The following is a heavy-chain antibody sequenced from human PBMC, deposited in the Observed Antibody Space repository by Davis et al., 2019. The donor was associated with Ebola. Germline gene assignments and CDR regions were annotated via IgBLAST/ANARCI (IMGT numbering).Heavy chain of an antibody. Sequence: GESLKLSCAASGFTFSSYWMSWVRQAPGKGLEWVANIKQDGSEKYYVDSVKGLFTISRDNAKNSLYLQMNSLRAEDTAVYYCARPRAGIVVVPAADDAFDIWGQGTMVTVSS. CDR2: IKQDGSEK. CDR1: GFTFSSYW. V-gene: IGHV3-7*01. CDR3: ARPRAGIVVVPAADDAFDI. J-gene: IGHJ3*02. D-gene: IGHD2-2*01.